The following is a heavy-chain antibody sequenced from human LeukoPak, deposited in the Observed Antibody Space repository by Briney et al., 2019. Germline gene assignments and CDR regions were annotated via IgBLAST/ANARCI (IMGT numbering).Heavy chain of an antibody. J-gene: IGHJ3*02. CDR1: GGSISSYY. D-gene: IGHD3-22*01. CDR3: ARLTSNKRITMIVDAVDI. Sequence: SETLSLTCTVSGGSISSYYWCWIRQPPGKGLEWIGYIYYSGSTNYDPSLKSRVTISVDSSKNQFSLKLSSVTAADTAVYYCARLTSNKRITMIVDAVDIWGQGTMGTVSS. CDR2: IYYSGST. V-gene: IGHV4-59*01.